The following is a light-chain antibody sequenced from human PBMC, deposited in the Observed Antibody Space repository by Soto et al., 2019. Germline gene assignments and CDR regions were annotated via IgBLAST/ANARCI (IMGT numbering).Light chain of an antibody. J-gene: IGLJ1*01. CDR1: SSNIGNNA. Sequence: QSVLTQPPSLSEAPRQRVTISCSGSSSNIGNNAVNWYQQLPGKAPKLLIYYDDLLPSGVSDRFSGPKSGTSASLAISGLQTEDEADYYCAAWDDSLNGYVFGTGTQLTVL. V-gene: IGLV1-36*01. CDR3: AAWDDSLNGYV. CDR2: YDD.